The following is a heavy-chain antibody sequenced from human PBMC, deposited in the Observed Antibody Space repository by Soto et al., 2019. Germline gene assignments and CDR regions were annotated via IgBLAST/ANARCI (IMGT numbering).Heavy chain of an antibody. CDR1: GGSFSGYY. Sequence: SETLSLTCAVYGGSFSGYYWSWIRQPPGKGLEWIGEINHSGSTNYNPSLKSRVTISVDTSKNQFSLKLGSVTAADTAVYYCARRGYCSGGSCYWVHIGPNWFDPWGQGTLVTVSS. V-gene: IGHV4-34*01. CDR2: INHSGST. J-gene: IGHJ5*02. D-gene: IGHD2-15*01. CDR3: ARRGYCSGGSCYWVHIGPNWFDP.